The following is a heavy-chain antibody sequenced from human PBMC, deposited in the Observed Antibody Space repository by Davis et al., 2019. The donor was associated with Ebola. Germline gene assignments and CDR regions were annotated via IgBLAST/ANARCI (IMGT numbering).Heavy chain of an antibody. Sequence: PSETLSLTCTVSGGSISSYYWSWIRQPPGKGLEWIGEINHSGSTNYNPSLKSRVTISVDTSKNQFSLKLSSVTAADTAVYYCARGMDRGVTYYYYYGMDVWGQGTTVTVSS. CDR1: GGSISSYY. CDR3: ARGMDRGVTYYYYYGMDV. D-gene: IGHD3-10*01. J-gene: IGHJ6*02. V-gene: IGHV4-34*01. CDR2: INHSGST.